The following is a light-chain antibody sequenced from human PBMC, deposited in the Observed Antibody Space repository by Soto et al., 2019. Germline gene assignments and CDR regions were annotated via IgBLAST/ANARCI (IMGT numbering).Light chain of an antibody. CDR2: DAS. CDR1: QSVSSY. V-gene: IGKV3-11*01. Sequence: EILFTQSPATLSLSPGERATLSCRASQSVSSYLAWYQQKPGQAPRLLIYDASNRATGIPARFSGSGSGTDFTLTINRLEPEDFAVYYCQQYGSPWTFGQGTKVDIK. J-gene: IGKJ1*01. CDR3: QQYGSPWT.